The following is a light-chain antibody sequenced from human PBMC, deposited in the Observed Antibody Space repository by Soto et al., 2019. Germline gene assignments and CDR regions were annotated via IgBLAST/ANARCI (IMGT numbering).Light chain of an antibody. J-gene: IGKJ4*01. CDR1: QSISDT. Sequence: EIVLTQSPGTLSLSPGGRATLSCRASQSISDTLAWYQQKPGQAPRLLIHGASTRAPGFPARFSGSGSGTDFTLTISSLQAEDVAVYYCQQYYSTPLTFGGGTKVDIK. V-gene: IGKV3-15*01. CDR2: GAS. CDR3: QQYYSTPLT.